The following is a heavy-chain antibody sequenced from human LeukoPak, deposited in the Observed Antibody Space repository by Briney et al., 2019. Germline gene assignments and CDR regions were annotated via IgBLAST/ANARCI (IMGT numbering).Heavy chain of an antibody. CDR3: ARALWRVGAGKPSDAFDI. Sequence: PSETLSLTCTVSGGSISSSSYYWGWIRQPPGKGLEWIGSIYYSGSTYYNPSLKSRVTISVDTSKNQFSLKLSSVTAADTAVYYCARALWRVGAGKPSDAFDIWGQGTMVTVSS. D-gene: IGHD3-10*01. V-gene: IGHV4-39*07. J-gene: IGHJ3*02. CDR1: GGSISSSSYY. CDR2: IYYSGST.